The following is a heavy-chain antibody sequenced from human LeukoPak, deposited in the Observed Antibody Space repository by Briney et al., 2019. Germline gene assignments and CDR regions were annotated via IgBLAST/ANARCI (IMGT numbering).Heavy chain of an antibody. D-gene: IGHD5-24*01. CDR2: INPDGGNT. CDR3: ARIRDGYNDAYHL. J-gene: IGHJ3*01. Sequence: GASVKVSCKASGYTFTNSYIHWVRQAPGQVLEWMGLINPDGGNTNYAQNFQGRVTLTRDTSTSTVYMELSSLRSEDTAIYYCARIRDGYNDAYHLWGQGTVVTVPS. V-gene: IGHV1-46*01. CDR1: GYTFTNSY.